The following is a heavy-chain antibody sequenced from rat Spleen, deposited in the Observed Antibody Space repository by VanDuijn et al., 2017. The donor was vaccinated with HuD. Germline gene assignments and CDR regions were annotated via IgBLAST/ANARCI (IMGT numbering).Heavy chain of an antibody. CDR3: AKDLDYSGDNWLGY. Sequence: EVQLVESGGGLVQPGRSMKLSCAASGFTFSNYYMAWVRQAPTKGLEWVASISISGDDTYYRDSVKGRFTISRDNAKSTLYLQMESLRSEDTATYYCAKDLDYSGDNWLGYWGQGTLVTVSS. CDR2: ISISGDDT. J-gene: IGHJ3*01. D-gene: IGHD1-1*01. CDR1: GFTFSNYY. V-gene: IGHV5-25*01.